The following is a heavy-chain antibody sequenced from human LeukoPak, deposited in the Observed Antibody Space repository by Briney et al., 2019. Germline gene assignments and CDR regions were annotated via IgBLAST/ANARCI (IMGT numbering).Heavy chain of an antibody. Sequence: PSETLSLTCTVSGGSISSYYWSWIRQPPGKGLEWIGYIYYSGSTNYNPSLKSRVTISVDTSKNQFSLKLSSVTAADTAVYYCARGARDIVVVPAAIDYYYYYMDVWGKGTTVTVSS. J-gene: IGHJ6*03. CDR3: ARGARDIVVVPAAIDYYYYYMDV. CDR1: GGSISSYY. CDR2: IYYSGST. D-gene: IGHD2-2*02. V-gene: IGHV4-59*08.